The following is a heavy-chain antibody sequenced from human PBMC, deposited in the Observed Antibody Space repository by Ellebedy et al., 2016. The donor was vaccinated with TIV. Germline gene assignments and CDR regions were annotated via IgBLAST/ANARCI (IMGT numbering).Heavy chain of an antibody. CDR3: ARDYPAADGYNGGAFDI. CDR1: GGTFSSYA. V-gene: IGHV1-69*13. J-gene: IGHJ3*02. Sequence: ASVKVSCKASGGTFSSYAISWVRQAPGQGLEWMGGIIPIFGTANYAQKFQGRVTITADESTSTAYMELSSLGSEDTAVYYCARDYPAADGYNGGAFDIWGQGTMVTVSS. D-gene: IGHD5-24*01. CDR2: IIPIFGTA.